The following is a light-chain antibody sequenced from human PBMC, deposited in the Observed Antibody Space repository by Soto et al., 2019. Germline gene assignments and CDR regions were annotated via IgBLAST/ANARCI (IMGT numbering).Light chain of an antibody. CDR2: ETS. Sequence: DIQMTQSPSSLSASVGDRVTITCQASQDIRNYVSWYQQKPGKAPKVLIYETSNLEAGVPSRFXGSGSGTDFTFTITNLQPEDIATYYCQRFDDLPGYIFGQGTKLELK. CDR1: QDIRNY. V-gene: IGKV1-33*01. J-gene: IGKJ2*01. CDR3: QRFDDLPGYI.